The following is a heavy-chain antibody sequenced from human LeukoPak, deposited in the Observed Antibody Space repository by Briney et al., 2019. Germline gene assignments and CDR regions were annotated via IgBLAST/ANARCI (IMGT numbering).Heavy chain of an antibody. J-gene: IGHJ4*02. V-gene: IGHV3-11*03. CDR3: AGRAHHYYDSSGYDY. D-gene: IGHD3-22*01. CDR1: GFTFSYSY. CDR2: ISSRGDST. Sequence: PGGSLRLSCAASGFTFSYSYMNWIRQAPGNGPEWVSSISSRGDSTNYADSVKGRFTISRDNSKNTLYLQMNSLRAEDTAVYYCAGRAHHYYDSSGYDYWGQGTLVTVSS.